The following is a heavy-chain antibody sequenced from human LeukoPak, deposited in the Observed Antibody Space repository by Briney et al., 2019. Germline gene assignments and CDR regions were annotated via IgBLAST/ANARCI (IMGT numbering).Heavy chain of an antibody. Sequence: PGGSLRLSCAAPGFTVSNAWMTWVRRAPGKGLEWVGRIKSKIDGGTADYAAPVKGRFTISRDDSKNTVYLQMNSLKTEDTAVYYCTTEARYVWGTYRQNNFWGQGTLVTVSS. V-gene: IGHV3-15*01. CDR3: TTEARYVWGTYRQNNF. D-gene: IGHD3-16*02. CDR2: IKSKIDGGTA. CDR1: GFTVSNAW. J-gene: IGHJ4*02.